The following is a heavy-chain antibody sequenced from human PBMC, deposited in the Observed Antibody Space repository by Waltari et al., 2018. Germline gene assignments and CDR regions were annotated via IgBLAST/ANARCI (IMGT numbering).Heavy chain of an antibody. Sequence: QVQLVESGGGVVQPGGSLRLSCAASGFTFSSYGMHWVRQAPGKGLEWGAFIRNDGSNKDYADSEKGRFTISRDNYKNTLYLQMNSMIAEDKAVYYCAKDPPSADDYGGYGYVDYWGQGTLVTVSS. CDR2: IRNDGSNK. D-gene: IGHD4-17*01. CDR3: AKDPPSADDYGGYGYVDY. V-gene: IGHV3-30*02. J-gene: IGHJ4*02. CDR1: GFTFSSYG.